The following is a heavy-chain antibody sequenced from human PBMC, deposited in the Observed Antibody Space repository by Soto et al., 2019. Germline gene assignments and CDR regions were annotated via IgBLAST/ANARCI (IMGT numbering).Heavy chain of an antibody. Sequence: EVQLVESGGGLAQPGGSLRLSCAASGFTFSDYAMNWVRQVPGKGLDWISQIASSGTPIYYADSVRGRFTISRDNAENSLYLQMNSLRDEDTAVYFCTREGIWGQGTLVTVSS. V-gene: IGHV3-48*02. CDR2: IASSGTPI. CDR1: GFTFSDYA. J-gene: IGHJ4*02. CDR3: TREGI.